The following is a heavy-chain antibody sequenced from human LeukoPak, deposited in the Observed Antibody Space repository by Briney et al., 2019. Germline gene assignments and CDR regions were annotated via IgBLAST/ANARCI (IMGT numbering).Heavy chain of an antibody. CDR3: ARDSGIWKYFQH. J-gene: IGHJ1*01. D-gene: IGHD3-10*01. Sequence: ASVKVSYKASGYTFTSYYMHWVRQVPGQGLEWMGIINPSGGSTSYAQKFQGRVTMTRDTSTSTVYMELSSLRSEDTAVYYCARDSGIWKYFQHWGQGTLVTVSS. CDR2: INPSGGST. V-gene: IGHV1-46*01. CDR1: GYTFTSYY.